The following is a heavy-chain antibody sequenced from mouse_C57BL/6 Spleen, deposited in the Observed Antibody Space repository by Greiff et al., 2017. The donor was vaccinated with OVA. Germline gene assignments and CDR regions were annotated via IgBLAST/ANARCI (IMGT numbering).Heavy chain of an antibody. D-gene: IGHD2-2*01. J-gene: IGHJ3*01. CDR2: IYPSDSET. CDR3: ARRGAGGYHWFAY. Sequence: VQLQQPGAELVRPGSSVKLSCKASGYTFTSYWMDWVKQRPGQGLEWIGNIYPSDSETHYNQKFKDKATLTVDKSSSTVYMQLSSLTSEDSAVYYSARRGAGGYHWFAYWGQGTLVTVSA. CDR1: GYTFTSYW. V-gene: IGHV1-61*01.